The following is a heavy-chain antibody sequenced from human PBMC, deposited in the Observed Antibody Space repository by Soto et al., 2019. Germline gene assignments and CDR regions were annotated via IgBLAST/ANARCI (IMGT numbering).Heavy chain of an antibody. CDR3: AKDLNVPYYFDY. Sequence: PGGSLRLSCAASGFTFSSYAMSWVRQAPGEGLEWVSAISGSGGSTYYADSVKGRFTISRDNSKNTLYLQMNSLRAEDTAVYYCAKDLNVPYYFDYWGQGTLVTVSS. CDR2: ISGSGGST. J-gene: IGHJ4*02. V-gene: IGHV3-23*01. CDR1: GFTFSSYA.